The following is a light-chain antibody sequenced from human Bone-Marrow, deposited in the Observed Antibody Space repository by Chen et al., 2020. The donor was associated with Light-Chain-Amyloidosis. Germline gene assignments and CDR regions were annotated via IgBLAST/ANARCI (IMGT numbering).Light chain of an antibody. CDR3: QEYGTSPLT. CDR2: GSS. J-gene: IGKJ4*01. V-gene: IGKV3-20*01. CDR1: QTISSNY. Sequence: EIVLTQSPGTLSLSPGEGANLSCRASQTISSNYLTWYQQKFGQAPRLLIYGSSSRATGIPDRVTGSGSGTDFTLTINRREPEDVAMYYCQEYGTSPLTFGGGTKVEIK.